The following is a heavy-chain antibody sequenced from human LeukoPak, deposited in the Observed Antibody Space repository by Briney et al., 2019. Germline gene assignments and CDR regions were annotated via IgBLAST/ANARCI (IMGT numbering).Heavy chain of an antibody. CDR1: GGSISSYY. Sequence: SETLSLTCTVSGGSISSYYWSWIRQPAGKGLEWIGSIYYSGSTYYNPSLKSRVTISVDTSKNQFSLKLSSVTAADTAVYYCAPARIYSSGSGLSFWFDPWGQGTLVTVSS. V-gene: IGHV4-59*05. CDR3: APARIYSSGSGLSFWFDP. CDR2: IYYSGST. J-gene: IGHJ5*02. D-gene: IGHD6-25*01.